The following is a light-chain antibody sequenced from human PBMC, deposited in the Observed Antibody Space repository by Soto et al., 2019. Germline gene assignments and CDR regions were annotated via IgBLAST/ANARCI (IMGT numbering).Light chain of an antibody. CDR2: GIS. V-gene: IGKV3-20*01. CDR1: QSVDSGY. J-gene: IGKJ2*01. CDR3: QQYDGSPLT. Sequence: EIVLTQSPGALSLSPGERATLSCRASQSVDSGYLAWYQQRPGQAPRLLMYGISFRGTGISDRFRGSGSGTDFTLTISRLEPEDSAVYFCQQYDGSPLTFGQGDQGGD.